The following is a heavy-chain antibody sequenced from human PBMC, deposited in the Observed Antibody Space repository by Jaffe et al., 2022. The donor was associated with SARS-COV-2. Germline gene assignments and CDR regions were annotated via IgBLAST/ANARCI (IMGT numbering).Heavy chain of an antibody. V-gene: IGHV3-11*06. Sequence: QVQLVESGGGLVKPGGSLRLSCATSGLTFSDYYMSWIRQAPGKGLEWLSYISTSGSYTNYADSVKGRFTVSRDNAKNSLYLQMNNLRAEDTAVYYCASPIRGLILPHLYWGQGTLVTVSS. CDR2: ISTSGSYT. D-gene: IGHD3-10*01. J-gene: IGHJ4*02. CDR1: GLTFSDYY. CDR3: ASPIRGLILPHLY.